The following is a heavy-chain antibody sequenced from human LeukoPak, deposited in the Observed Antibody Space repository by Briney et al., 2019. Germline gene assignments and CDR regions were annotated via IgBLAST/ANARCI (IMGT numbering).Heavy chain of an antibody. CDR2: ISSSGSTI. CDR3: ARDQSSRARGAFDI. Sequence: PGGSLRLSCAASGFTFSSYEMNWVRQAPGKGLEWVSYISSSGSTIYYADSVKGRFTISRDNAKNSLYLQMNSLRAEDTAVYYCARDQSSRARGAFDIWGQGQWSPSLQ. J-gene: IGHJ3*02. V-gene: IGHV3-48*03. CDR1: GFTFSSYE. D-gene: IGHD3-10*01.